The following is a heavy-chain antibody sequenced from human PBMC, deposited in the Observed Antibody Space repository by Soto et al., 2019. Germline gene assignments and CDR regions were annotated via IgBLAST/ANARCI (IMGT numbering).Heavy chain of an antibody. J-gene: IGHJ4*02. V-gene: IGHV1-69*13. CDR2: IVSIFGTV. D-gene: IGHD1-26*01. Sequence: SVEVSCRASGGTFSSDVFSWVRQAPGQGLEWMGGIVSIFGTVNSAQKFQGRLTLTADQSTSTAYMELTGLRSEDTAVYYCARDGFSGSYYGYWGQGTQVTVSS. CDR1: GGTFSSDV. CDR3: ARDGFSGSYYGY.